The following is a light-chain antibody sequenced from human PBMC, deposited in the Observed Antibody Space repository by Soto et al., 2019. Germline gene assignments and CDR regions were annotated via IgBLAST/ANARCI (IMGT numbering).Light chain of an antibody. Sequence: AIQMTQSPSSLCASVGDRVTITCRASQDIRKNLGWFQQKPGKAPVLLIYAASSLQSGVPSRFSGRGSGTDFTLTISSLHPEDFATYYCLQDSNYPRTFGQGTKVEIK. CDR1: QDIRKN. CDR3: LQDSNYPRT. V-gene: IGKV1-6*01. J-gene: IGKJ1*01. CDR2: AAS.